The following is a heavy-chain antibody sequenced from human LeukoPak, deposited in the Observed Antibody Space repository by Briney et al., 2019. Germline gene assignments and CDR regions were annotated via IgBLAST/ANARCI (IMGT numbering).Heavy chain of an antibody. V-gene: IGHV3-30*02. CDR3: AKDVYYYDFWSGYSLDY. J-gene: IGHJ4*02. CDR1: GFTFSSYG. D-gene: IGHD3-3*01. Sequence: PGGSLRLSCAASGFTFSSYGMHWVRQAPGKGLEWVAFIRFDGSNKYYADSVKGRFTISRDNSKNTLYLQMNSLRAEDTAVYYCAKDVYYYDFWSGYSLDYWGQGTLVTASS. CDR2: IRFDGSNK.